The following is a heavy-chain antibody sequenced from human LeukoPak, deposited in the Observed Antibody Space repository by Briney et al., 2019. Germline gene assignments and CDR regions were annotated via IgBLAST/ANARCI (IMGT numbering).Heavy chain of an antibody. V-gene: IGHV3-30*18. Sequence: PGGSLRVSCAPSRVTLSTSAMHWVRQAPGKGLWWGAVITHDGSIKYYGDSVKGRFTISRDNSKNTLYLQMNSLRAEDTAVYYCAKDLSFSTSCFDYWGQGTLVTVSS. J-gene: IGHJ4*02. CDR1: RVTLSTSA. CDR3: AKDLSFSTSCFDY. D-gene: IGHD3-3*02. CDR2: ITHDGSIK.